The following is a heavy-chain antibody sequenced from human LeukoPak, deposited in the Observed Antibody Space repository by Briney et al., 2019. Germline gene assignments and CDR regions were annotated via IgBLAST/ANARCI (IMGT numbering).Heavy chain of an antibody. D-gene: IGHD2-2*02. CDR2: IYYSGST. CDR1: GGSISSGDYD. V-gene: IGHV4-30-4*08. CDR3: AREILVVVPAAILDWFDP. Sequence: SETLSLTCTVSGGSISSGDYDWSWIRQPPGKGLEWIGYIYYSGSTYYNPSLKSRVTISVDTSKNQFSLKLSSVTAADTAVYYCAREILVVVPAAILDWFDPWGQGTLVTVSS. J-gene: IGHJ5*02.